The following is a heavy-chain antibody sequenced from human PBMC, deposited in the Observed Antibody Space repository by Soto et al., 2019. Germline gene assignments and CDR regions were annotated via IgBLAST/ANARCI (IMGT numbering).Heavy chain of an antibody. Sequence: GSLRLSYAASGFTVSSYWMSWVRQAPGKGLEWVANIKQDGSEKYYVDSVKGRFTISRDNAKNSLYLQMNSLRAEDTAVYYCARLRFGELNSPVDYWGQGTLVTVSS. CDR2: IKQDGSEK. D-gene: IGHD3-10*01. J-gene: IGHJ4*02. CDR3: ARLRFGELNSPVDY. V-gene: IGHV3-7*01. CDR1: GFTVSSYW.